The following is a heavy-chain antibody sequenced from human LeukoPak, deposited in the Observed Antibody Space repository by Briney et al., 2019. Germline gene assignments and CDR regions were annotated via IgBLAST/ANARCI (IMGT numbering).Heavy chain of an antibody. V-gene: IGHV3-21*01. J-gene: IGHJ4*02. Sequence: GGSLRLSCAASGFTFSSYSMNWVRQAPGKGLEWVSSISSSSSYIYYADSVKGRFTISRDNAKNSLYLQMNSLRAEDTAVYYCARRSSSGWPIDYWGQGTLVTVSS. CDR2: ISSSSSYI. CDR3: ARRSSSGWPIDY. CDR1: GFTFSSYS. D-gene: IGHD6-19*01.